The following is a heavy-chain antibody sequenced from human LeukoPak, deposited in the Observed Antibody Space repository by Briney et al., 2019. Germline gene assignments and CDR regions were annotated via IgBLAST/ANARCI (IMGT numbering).Heavy chain of an antibody. V-gene: IGHV1-2*06. CDR2: INPNSGGT. CDR3: ASRGDTAMVHGLIDY. D-gene: IGHD5-18*01. J-gene: IGHJ4*02. Sequence: GASAKVSCKASGYTFTGYYMHWVRQAPGQGLEWMGRINPNSGGTNYAQKFQGRVTMTRDTSISTAYMELSRLRSDDTAVYYCASRGDTAMVHGLIDYWGQGTLVTVSS. CDR1: GYTFTGYY.